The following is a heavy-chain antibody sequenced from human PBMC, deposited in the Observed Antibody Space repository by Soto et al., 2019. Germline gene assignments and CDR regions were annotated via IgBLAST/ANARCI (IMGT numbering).Heavy chain of an antibody. J-gene: IGHJ4*02. CDR3: ARGWATVTDY. D-gene: IGHD4-4*01. CDR2: ISYDGSNK. Sequence: QVQLVESGGGVVQHGRSLRLSCAASGFTFSSYAMHWVRQAPGKGLEWVAVISYDGSNKYYADSVKGRFTISRDNSKNTLYLQMNSLRAEDTAVYYCARGWATVTDYWGQGTLVTVSS. V-gene: IGHV3-30-3*01. CDR1: GFTFSSYA.